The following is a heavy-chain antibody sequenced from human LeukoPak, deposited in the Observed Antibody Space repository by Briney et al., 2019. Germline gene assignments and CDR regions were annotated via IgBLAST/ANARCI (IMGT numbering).Heavy chain of an antibody. CDR1: GFTFSSYS. J-gene: IGHJ4*02. CDR3: ARDRTTVTYSDFDY. CDR2: ISSSSSTI. D-gene: IGHD4-17*01. V-gene: IGHV3-48*01. Sequence: GGSLRLSCAASGFTFSSYSMNWVRQAPGKGLEWVSYISSSSSTIYYADSVKGRFTISRDNAKNPLYLQMNSLRAEDTAVYYCARDRTTVTYSDFDYWGQGTLVTVSS.